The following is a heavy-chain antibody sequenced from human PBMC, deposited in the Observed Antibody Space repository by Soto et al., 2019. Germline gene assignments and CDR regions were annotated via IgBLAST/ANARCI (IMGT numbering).Heavy chain of an antibody. V-gene: IGHV3-23*01. CDR2: ISGSGTTT. Sequence: VTLLDSGGDLVQPGGSLSLSCEASGFTFSGYAMSWVRQAPGKGLGWVAEISGSGTTTKYAESVKGRFTISRDNSHNKQSLPLTSLGAGDTATYSSAKSAIVEAWGYYFGPWGQGTLVTVSS. CDR1: GFTFSGYA. J-gene: IGHJ4*02. CDR3: AKSAIVEAWGYYFGP. D-gene: IGHD1-26*01.